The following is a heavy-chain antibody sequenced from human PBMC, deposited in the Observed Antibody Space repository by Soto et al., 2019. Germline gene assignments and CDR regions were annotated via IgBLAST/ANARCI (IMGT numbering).Heavy chain of an antibody. Sequence: SVKVSCKASGGTFSSYAISWVRQAPGQGLEWMGGIIPIFGTANYAQKFQGRVTITADESTSTAYMELSSLRSEDTAVYYCARAHGPGYPKSDAFDIWGQGTMVTVSS. CDR3: ARAHGPGYPKSDAFDI. V-gene: IGHV1-69*13. CDR1: GGTFSSYA. J-gene: IGHJ3*02. CDR2: IIPIFGTA. D-gene: IGHD3-16*02.